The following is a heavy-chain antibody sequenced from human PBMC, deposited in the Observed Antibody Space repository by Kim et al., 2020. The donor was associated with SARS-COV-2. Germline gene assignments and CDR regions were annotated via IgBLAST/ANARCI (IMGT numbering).Heavy chain of an antibody. J-gene: IGHJ4*02. Sequence: SETLSLTCSVSGGSISSTAYYWGWIRQPPGKGLEWIGGVYYRGTTYYNPSLKSRVTISVDTSRNQFSLSLTSVTAADTAVYYCARHAVAGMPHGYFDYWGQGTLVTVSS. CDR2: VYYRGTT. CDR1: GGSISSTAYY. V-gene: IGHV4-39*01. CDR3: ARHAVAGMPHGYFDY. D-gene: IGHD6-19*01.